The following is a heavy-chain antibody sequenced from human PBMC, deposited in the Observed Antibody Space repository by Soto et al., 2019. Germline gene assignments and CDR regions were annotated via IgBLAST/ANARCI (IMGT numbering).Heavy chain of an antibody. V-gene: IGHV1-69*08. D-gene: IGHD2-15*01. Sequence: QVQLVQSGAEVKKPGSSVKVSCKASGGTFSSYTISWVRQAPGQGLEWMGRIIPILGIANYAQKFQGRVTITADKSTSTAYMELSSLRSEDTAVYYCARDTDSPYFDYWGQGTPVTVSS. J-gene: IGHJ4*02. CDR3: ARDTDSPYFDY. CDR1: GGTFSSYT. CDR2: IIPILGIA.